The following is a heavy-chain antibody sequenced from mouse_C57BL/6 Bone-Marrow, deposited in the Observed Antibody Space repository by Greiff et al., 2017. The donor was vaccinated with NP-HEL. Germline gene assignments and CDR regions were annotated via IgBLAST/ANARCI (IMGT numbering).Heavy chain of an antibody. CDR3: ARDYYGSSSVDF. CDR2: IDPNSGGT. J-gene: IGHJ2*01. D-gene: IGHD1-1*01. V-gene: IGHV1-72*01. Sequence: QVQLQQPGAELVKPGASVKLSCKASGYTFTSYLMHWVKQRPGRGLEWIGRIDPNSGGTKNNEKLKSKATLTVDKPTRTAYMQLNSMTSEDSAVYYCARDYYGSSSVDFWGQGTALTVSS. CDR1: GYTFTSYL.